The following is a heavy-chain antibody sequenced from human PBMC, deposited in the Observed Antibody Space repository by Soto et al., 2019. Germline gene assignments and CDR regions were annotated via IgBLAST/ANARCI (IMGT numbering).Heavy chain of an antibody. CDR3: ARNPLTSYYSYYYRDV. CDR1: GFTFSSYG. Sequence: SLRLSCAASGFTFSSYGMHWVRQAPGKGLEWVAVIWYDGSNKYYADSVKGRFTISRDNSKNTLYLQMNSLRAEDTAVYYCARNPLTSYYSYYYRDVWGKGTTVTVSS. V-gene: IGHV3-33*01. CDR2: IWYDGSNK. J-gene: IGHJ6*03.